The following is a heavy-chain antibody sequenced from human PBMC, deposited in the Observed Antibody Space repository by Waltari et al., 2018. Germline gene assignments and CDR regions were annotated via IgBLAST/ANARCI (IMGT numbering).Heavy chain of an antibody. CDR2: MSGSGGRT. J-gene: IGHJ4*02. D-gene: IGHD2-15*01. Sequence: EVQLVESGGGLVQPGGSLRLSCAASGFTFSSYAMSWVRQAPGKGLEWVPAMSGSGGRTYYADSVKGRFTISRDNSKNTLYLQMNSLRAEDTAVYYCAKAGRNCSGGSCYSSFDYWGQGTLVTVSS. V-gene: IGHV3-23*04. CDR1: GFTFSSYA. CDR3: AKAGRNCSGGSCYSSFDY.